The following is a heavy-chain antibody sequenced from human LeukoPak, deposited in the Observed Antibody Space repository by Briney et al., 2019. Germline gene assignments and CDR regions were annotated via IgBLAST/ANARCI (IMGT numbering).Heavy chain of an antibody. CDR1: SGSISSGGYY. CDR2: IYYSGST. Sequence: PSETLSLTCTVSSGSISSGGYYWSWIRQHPGKGLEWIGYIYYSGSTYYNPSLKSRVTISVDTSKNQFSLKVNSVTAADTAVYYCARTARSPEEVPAGIVFDYWGQGTLVTVSS. J-gene: IGHJ4*02. CDR3: ARTARSPEEVPAGIVFDY. V-gene: IGHV4-31*03. D-gene: IGHD2-2*01.